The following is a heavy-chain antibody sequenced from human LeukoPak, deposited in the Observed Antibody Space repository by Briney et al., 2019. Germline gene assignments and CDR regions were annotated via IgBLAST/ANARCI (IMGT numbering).Heavy chain of an antibody. CDR2: IKQDGSEK. V-gene: IGHV3-7*04. CDR1: GFTFSSYW. D-gene: IGHD3-22*01. J-gene: IGHJ4*02. Sequence: WGSLRLSCAASGFTFSSYWMSWVRQAPGKGLEWVANIKQDGSEKYYVDSVKGRFTTSRDNAENSLFLQMNSLRAEETAVYYCARGEYYYDGGYWGRGTLVTVSS. CDR3: ARGEYYYDGGY.